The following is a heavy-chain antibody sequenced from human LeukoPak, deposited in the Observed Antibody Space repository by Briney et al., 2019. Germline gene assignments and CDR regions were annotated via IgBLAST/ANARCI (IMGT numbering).Heavy chain of an antibody. J-gene: IGHJ3*02. CDR2: IYYSGST. CDR3: ARHFRGYYYDAFDI. CDR1: GGSISRGTYY. V-gene: IGHV4-39*01. D-gene: IGHD3-10*01. Sequence: SETLSLTCTVSGGSISRGTYYWGWIRQPPGKGLEWLGSIYYSGSTHHNPSLKSRGTISVDTSKNEFSLKLTSVTAADTAVYYCARHFRGYYYDAFDISGQGTMVTVSS.